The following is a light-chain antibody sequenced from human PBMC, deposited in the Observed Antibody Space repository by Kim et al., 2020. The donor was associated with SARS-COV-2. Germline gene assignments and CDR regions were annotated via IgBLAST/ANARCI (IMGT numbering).Light chain of an antibody. J-gene: IGLJ3*02. CDR3: QTYGTGGX. V-gene: IGLV4-69*01. CDR2: VTTDGSH. CDR1: SGHSSXA. Sequence: QLVLTQSPSASASLGASVTLTCTLSSGHSSXAIAWXXQRPXKGPRYLMKVTTDGSHNKGDGIPDRFSGSSSGAERYLTISSLQSEDEADYYCQTYGTGGXFGXGTXLTXL.